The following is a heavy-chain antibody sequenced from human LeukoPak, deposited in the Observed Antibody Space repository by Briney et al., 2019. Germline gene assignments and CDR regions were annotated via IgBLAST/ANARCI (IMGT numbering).Heavy chain of an antibody. CDR1: GGTFSSYA. Sequence: GSSVKVSCKASGGTFSSYAISWVRQAPGQGLEWMGGIIPIFGTANYAQKLQGRVTMTTDTSTSTAYMELRSLRSDDTAVYYCARDHPFGWYPEDYWGQGTLVTVSS. D-gene: IGHD6-19*01. V-gene: IGHV1-69*05. CDR2: IIPIFGTA. J-gene: IGHJ4*02. CDR3: ARDHPFGWYPEDY.